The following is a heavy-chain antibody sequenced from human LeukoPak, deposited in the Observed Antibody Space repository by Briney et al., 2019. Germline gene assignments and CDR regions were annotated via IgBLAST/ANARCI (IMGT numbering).Heavy chain of an antibody. CDR2: IYSGGST. Sequence: PGGSLRLSCAASGFPFSSNYMSWGRPAPGKGLEWVSGIYSGGSTYYADSVKGRFTISRDSSKNTLYLQMNSLRAEDTAVYYCARVKSYYDSSGLDYWGQGTLVTVSS. CDR3: ARVKSYYDSSGLDY. CDR1: GFPFSSNY. D-gene: IGHD3-22*01. V-gene: IGHV3-53*01. J-gene: IGHJ4*02.